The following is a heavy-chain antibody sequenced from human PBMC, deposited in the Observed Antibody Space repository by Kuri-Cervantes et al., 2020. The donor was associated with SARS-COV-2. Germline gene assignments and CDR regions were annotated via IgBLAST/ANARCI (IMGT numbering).Heavy chain of an antibody. CDR1: GGSISSSSYY. CDR2: IYYSGST. D-gene: IGHD3-3*01. CDR3: ARLPTYYDFWSGYPALDYYYGMDV. J-gene: IGHJ6*02. V-gene: IGHV4-39*01. Sequence: ESLKISCTVSGGSISSSSYYWGWIRQPPGKGLEWIGSIYYSGSTYYNPSLKSRVTISVDTSKNQFSLKLSSVTAADTAVYYCARLPTYYDFWSGYPALDYYYGMDVWGQGTTVTVSS.